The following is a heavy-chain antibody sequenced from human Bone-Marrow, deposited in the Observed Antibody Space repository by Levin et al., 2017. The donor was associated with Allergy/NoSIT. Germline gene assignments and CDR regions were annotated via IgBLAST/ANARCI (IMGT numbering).Heavy chain of an antibody. D-gene: IGHD4-11*01. V-gene: IGHV1-69*01. CDR3: ARGRSGMTTTPIDAFNI. J-gene: IGHJ3*02. Sequence: HGESLKISCKASGGTFNDFPISWVRQAPGQGLEWVGGIIPISGTTSYARKFQARVTFTADESTTTAYMDLNSLTSEDTAVYFCARGRSGMTTTPIDAFNIWGQGTMVTVSS. CDR1: GGTFNDFP. CDR2: IIPISGTT.